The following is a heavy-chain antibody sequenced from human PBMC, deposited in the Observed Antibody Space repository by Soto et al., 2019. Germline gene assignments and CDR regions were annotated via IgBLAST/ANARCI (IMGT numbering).Heavy chain of an antibody. CDR1: GFTFSTYA. CDR3: AKGHSRGWYHFDS. CDR2: ISYDGNYK. D-gene: IGHD6-19*01. Sequence: QVQLVDSGGGVVQPGRSLTLSCAASGFTFSTYAMHWVRQAPGKGLAWVAVISYDGNYKSYADSVKGRFTISRGNSKNSLCLQMASLRAEDTAVYYCAKGHSRGWYHFDSWGQGTLVTVSS. J-gene: IGHJ4*02. V-gene: IGHV3-30-3*01.